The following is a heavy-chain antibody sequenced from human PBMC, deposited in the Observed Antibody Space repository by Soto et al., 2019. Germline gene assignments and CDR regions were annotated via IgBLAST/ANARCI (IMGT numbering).Heavy chain of an antibody. CDR1: GGSISSSSYY. V-gene: IGHV4-39*01. CDR2: IYYSGST. D-gene: IGHD3-10*01. Sequence: SETPSLTCTVSGGSISSSSYYWGWIRQPPGKGLEWIGSIYYSGSTYYNPSLKSRVTISVDTSKNQFSLKLSSVTAADTAVYYCARHVVTMVRGVNNWFDPWGQGTLVTVS. J-gene: IGHJ5*02. CDR3: ARHVVTMVRGVNNWFDP.